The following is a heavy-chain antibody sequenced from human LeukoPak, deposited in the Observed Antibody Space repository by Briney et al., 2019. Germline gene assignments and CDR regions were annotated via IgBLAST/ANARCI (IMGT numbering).Heavy chain of an antibody. D-gene: IGHD6-19*01. CDR2: IYYSGST. V-gene: IGHV4-39*01. CDR3: ARQRAVAGTWEFDY. Sequence: SETLSLTCTVSGGSISSSSYYWGWIRQPPGKGLEWIGSIYYSGSTYYNPSLKSRVTISVDTSKNQSSLKLSSVTAADTAVYYCARQRAVAGTWEFDYWGQGTLVTVSS. CDR1: GGSISSSSYY. J-gene: IGHJ4*02.